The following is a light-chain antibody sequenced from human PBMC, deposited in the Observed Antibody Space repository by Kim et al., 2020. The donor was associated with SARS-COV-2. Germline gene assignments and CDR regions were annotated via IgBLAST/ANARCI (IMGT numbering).Light chain of an antibody. J-gene: IGLJ3*02. CDR1: KLGDKY. CDR3: QAWDSSTAV. Sequence: SGSPGTTASITCSGDKLGDKYACWYQQKPGQSPVLVIYQDSKRPSGIPERFSGSNSGNTATLTISGTQAMDEADYYCQAWDSSTAVFGGGTQLTVL. CDR2: QDS. V-gene: IGLV3-1*01.